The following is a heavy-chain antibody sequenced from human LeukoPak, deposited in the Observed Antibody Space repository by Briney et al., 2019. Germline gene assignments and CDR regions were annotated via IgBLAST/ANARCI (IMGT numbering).Heavy chain of an antibody. V-gene: IGHV3-30*02. CDR1: GFTLSSYG. Sequence: GGSLRLSCAASGFTLSSYGIHWVRQAPDKGLEWVAFILYDGSNTYYPDSVKGRFTISRDNAKNSLFLQMSSLRAEDTAVYFCARGVPSGVDYFDYWGQGTLVTVSS. J-gene: IGHJ4*02. CDR3: ARGVPSGVDYFDY. CDR2: ILYDGSNT. D-gene: IGHD6-19*01.